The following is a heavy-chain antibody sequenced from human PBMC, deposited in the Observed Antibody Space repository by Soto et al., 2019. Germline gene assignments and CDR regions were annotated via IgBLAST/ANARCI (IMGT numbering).Heavy chain of an antibody. CDR3: ARTRSFTLGFYYDGMDV. CDR1: GYSFASYW. J-gene: IGHJ6*02. D-gene: IGHD6-6*01. CDR2: IYPGDSDT. Sequence: GESLKISCHGSGYSFASYWIGWVRQMPGKDLEWMGIIYPGDSDTRYSRSFQGQVTISADQSLRTAYLQWTSLKASDTALYYCARTRSFTLGFYYDGMDVWGQGTTVTVSS. V-gene: IGHV5-51*01.